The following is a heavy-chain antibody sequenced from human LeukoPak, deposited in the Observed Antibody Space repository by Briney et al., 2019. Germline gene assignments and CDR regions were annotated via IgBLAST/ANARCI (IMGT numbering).Heavy chain of an antibody. Sequence: GGSLGLSCAASGFTFSSYAMHWVRQAPGKGLEYVSAISSNGGSTYYANSVKGRFTISRDNSKNTLYLQMGSLRAEDMAVYYCARLSGSYSTTYYFDYWGQGTLVTVSS. CDR2: ISSNGGST. D-gene: IGHD1-26*01. V-gene: IGHV3-64*01. CDR3: ARLSGSYSTTYYFDY. J-gene: IGHJ4*02. CDR1: GFTFSSYA.